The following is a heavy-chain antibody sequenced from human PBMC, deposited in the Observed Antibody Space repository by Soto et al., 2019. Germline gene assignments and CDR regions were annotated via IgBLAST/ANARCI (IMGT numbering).Heavy chain of an antibody. CDR2: VNWNGGST. J-gene: IGHJ4*02. Sequence: GGSLRLSCAASGFTFDDYGMSWVRQAPGKGLEWVSGVNWNGGSTGYADSVKGRFTISRDNAKNSLYLQMNSLRAEDTAFYYCVRGASLNFDYWGQGTLVTVSS. CDR1: GFTFDDYG. D-gene: IGHD1-26*01. CDR3: VRGASLNFDY. V-gene: IGHV3-20*04.